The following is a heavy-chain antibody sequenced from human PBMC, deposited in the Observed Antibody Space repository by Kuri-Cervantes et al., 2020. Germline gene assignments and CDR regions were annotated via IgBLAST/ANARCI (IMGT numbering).Heavy chain of an antibody. CDR3: ARGSRGSHGYNQRNLPFDY. V-gene: IGHV4-34*01. J-gene: IGHJ4*02. Sequence: SETLSLSCAVYGGSFSGYYWSWIRQPPGKGLEWIGEINHSGSTNYNPSLKSRVTISVDTSKNQFSLKLSSVTAADTAVYYCARGSRGSHGYNQRNLPFDYWGQGTLVTVSS. D-gene: IGHD5-18*01. CDR1: GGSFSGYY. CDR2: INHSGST.